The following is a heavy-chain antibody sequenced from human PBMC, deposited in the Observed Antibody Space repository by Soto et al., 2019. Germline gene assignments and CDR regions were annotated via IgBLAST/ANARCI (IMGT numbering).Heavy chain of an antibody. J-gene: IGHJ4*02. CDR2: ISYDGSNK. CDR3: ARDLGYDSSGAGFDY. CDR1: GFTFSSYA. V-gene: IGHV3-30-3*01. D-gene: IGHD3-22*01. Sequence: QVQLVESGGGVVQPGRSLRLSCAASGFTFSSYAMHWVRQAPGKGLEWVAVISYDGSNKYYADSVKGRFTISRDNSKNTQYLHMNSLRAEDTAVYYCARDLGYDSSGAGFDYWGQGTLVTVSS.